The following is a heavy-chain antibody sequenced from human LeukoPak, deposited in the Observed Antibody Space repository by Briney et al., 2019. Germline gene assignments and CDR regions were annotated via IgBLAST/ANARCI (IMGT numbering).Heavy chain of an antibody. CDR1: GFTFSAYA. D-gene: IGHD5-24*01. J-gene: IGHJ3*02. V-gene: IGHV3-23*01. Sequence: GGSLRLSCVASGFTFSAYAMSWVRQAPGQGLEWISSIDGSGDKTYYGDSVKGRFTISRDNSKNTLYLQMNSLRAEDTAVYYCARDQDGYNAFDIWGQGTMVTVSS. CDR2: IDGSGDKT. CDR3: ARDQDGYNAFDI.